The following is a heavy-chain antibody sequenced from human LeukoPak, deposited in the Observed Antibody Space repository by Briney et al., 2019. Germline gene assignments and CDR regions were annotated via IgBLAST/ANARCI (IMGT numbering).Heavy chain of an antibody. CDR1: GFTFSNSW. CDR2: IHQDGSAT. Sequence: GGSLRLSCVDSGFTFSNSWMHWVRQPPGKGLEWVANIHQDGSATHYVDSVKGRFTISRDNARKSLYLQMHSLRAEDTAVYFCAKDPALEMATILSVTTFDYWGQGTLVTVSS. V-gene: IGHV3-7*01. J-gene: IGHJ4*02. D-gene: IGHD5-24*01. CDR3: AKDPALEMATILSVTTFDY.